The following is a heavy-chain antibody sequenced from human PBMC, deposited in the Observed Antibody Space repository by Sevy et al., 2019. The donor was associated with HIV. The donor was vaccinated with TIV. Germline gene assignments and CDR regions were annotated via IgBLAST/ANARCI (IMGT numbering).Heavy chain of an antibody. V-gene: IGHV1-2*06. CDR2: INPNSGGT. J-gene: IGHJ6*02. D-gene: IGHD1-7*01. Sequence: ASVKVSCKASGYTFTGYYMHWVRQAPGQGLEWMGRINPNSGGTNYAQKFQGRVTMTRDTSISTAYMGQGRLRSDDTAAYYCARVPSLTGTTYYYYGMDVWGQGTTVTVSS. CDR3: ARVPSLTGTTYYYYGMDV. CDR1: GYTFTGYY.